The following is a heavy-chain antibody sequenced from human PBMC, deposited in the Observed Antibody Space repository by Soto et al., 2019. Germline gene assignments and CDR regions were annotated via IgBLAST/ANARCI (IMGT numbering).Heavy chain of an antibody. D-gene: IGHD3-22*01. CDR1: GGSISSYY. J-gene: IGHJ4*02. CDR3: ARDHRYYYDSSGYYGYFDY. V-gene: IGHV4-59*12. Sequence: SETLSLTCTVSGGSISSYYWSWIRQPPGKGLEWIGYIYYSGSTNYNPSLKSRVTISVDTSKNQFSLKLSSVTAADTAVYYCARDHRYYYDSSGYYGYFDYWGQGTLVTVSS. CDR2: IYYSGST.